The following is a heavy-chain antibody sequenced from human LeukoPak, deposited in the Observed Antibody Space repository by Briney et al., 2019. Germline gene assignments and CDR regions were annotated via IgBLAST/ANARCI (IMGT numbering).Heavy chain of an antibody. D-gene: IGHD1-26*01. CDR2: IYYSGST. V-gene: IGHV4-59*01. CDR1: GGSISSYY. CDR3: AKCGSSYYYYMDV. J-gene: IGHJ6*03. Sequence: SETLSLTXTVSGGSISSYYWSWIRQPPGKGLEGIGYIYYSGSTNYNPSLKRRVTISVDTSKNQFSLKLSSVTAADTAVYYCAKCGSSYYYYMDVWGKGTTVTVSS.